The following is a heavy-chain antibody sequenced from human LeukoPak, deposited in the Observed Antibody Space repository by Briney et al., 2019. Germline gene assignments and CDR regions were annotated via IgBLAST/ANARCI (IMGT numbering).Heavy chain of an antibody. CDR3: ARGITKSDPIVVVPAAIRVAQAFDY. CDR1: GGSISGDS. Sequence: SETLSRTCAVYGGSISGDSWNWIRQPPGKGLEWIGETDHSGNLNYNPSLKSRVTISVDTSKNQFSLKLSSVTAADTAVYYCARGITKSDPIVVVPAAIRVAQAFDYWGQGTLVTVSS. CDR2: TDHSGNL. J-gene: IGHJ4*02. V-gene: IGHV4-34*01. D-gene: IGHD2-2*01.